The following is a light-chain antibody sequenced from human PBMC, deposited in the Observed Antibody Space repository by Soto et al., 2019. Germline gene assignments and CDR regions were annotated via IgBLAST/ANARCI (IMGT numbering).Light chain of an antibody. V-gene: IGKV1-39*01. J-gene: IGKJ1*01. CDR1: QSISNY. CDR3: QQSYSRT. CDR2: AAS. Sequence: DIQLTQSPSSLSASVGDRVSISCRASQSISNYLNWYQQKPGKAPKVLIFAASRLQSGVPSRFSGSGSGTDCTLTISSLQPEDFATYYCQQSYSRTFGQGTKVDIK.